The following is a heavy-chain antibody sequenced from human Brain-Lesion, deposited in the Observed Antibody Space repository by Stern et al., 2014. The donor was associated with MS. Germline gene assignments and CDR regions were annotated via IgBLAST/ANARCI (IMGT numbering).Heavy chain of an antibody. CDR2: IYHSGIT. Sequence: QLQLQESGPGLVKPSGTLTLTCAVSGGSISSSHWRNWVRQPPREVPARIGEIYHSGITHYNPSLKSRLPTSLDKYTTPFYLMLHSVSAADTAIYFCARYDDTSGYYQVGGLDAWGQGTLVSVSS. CDR3: ARYDDTSGYYQVGGLDA. J-gene: IGHJ5*02. CDR1: GGSISSSHW. D-gene: IGHD3-22*01. V-gene: IGHV4-4*02.